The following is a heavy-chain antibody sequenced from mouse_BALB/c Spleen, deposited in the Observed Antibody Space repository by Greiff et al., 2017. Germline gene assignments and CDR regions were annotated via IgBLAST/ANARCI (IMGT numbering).Heavy chain of an antibody. CDR3: ASWGNSRFAY. D-gene: IGHD2-1*01. Sequence: EVQGVESGGGLVQPGGSRKLSCAASGFTFSSFGMHWVRQAPEKGLEWVAYISSGSSTIYYADTVKGRFTISRDNPKNTLFLQMTSLRSEDTAMYYCASWGNSRFAYWGQGTLVTVSA. CDR1: GFTFSSFG. V-gene: IGHV5-17*02. J-gene: IGHJ3*01. CDR2: ISSGSSTI.